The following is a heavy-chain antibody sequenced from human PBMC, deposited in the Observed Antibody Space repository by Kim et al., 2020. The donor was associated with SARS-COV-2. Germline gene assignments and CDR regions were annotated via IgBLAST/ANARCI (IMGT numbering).Heavy chain of an antibody. V-gene: IGHV3-30*18. CDR1: GFTFSSYG. CDR3: AKGTLGYCSSTSCSYGMDV. Sequence: GGSLRLSCAASGFTFSSYGMHWVRQAPGKGLEWVAVISYDGSNKYYADSVKGRFTISRDNSKNTLYLQMNSLRAEDTAVYYCAKGTLGYCSSTSCSYGMDVWAKGPRSPSP. J-gene: IGHJ6*02. CDR2: ISYDGSNK. D-gene: IGHD2-2*01.